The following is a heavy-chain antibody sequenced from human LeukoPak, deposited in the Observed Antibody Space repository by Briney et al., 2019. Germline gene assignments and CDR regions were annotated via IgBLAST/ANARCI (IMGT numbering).Heavy chain of an antibody. D-gene: IGHD3-3*01. J-gene: IGHJ4*02. CDR1: GFTFSSYE. V-gene: IGHV3-64*01. CDR3: ARGYDFWSGYWSHSDY. CDR2: ISSNGGST. Sequence: GGSLRLSCAASGFTFSSYEMNWVRQAPGKGLEYVSAISSNGGSTYYANSVKGRFTISRDNSKNTLYLQMGSLRAEDMAVYYCARGYDFWSGYWSHSDYWGQGTLVTVSS.